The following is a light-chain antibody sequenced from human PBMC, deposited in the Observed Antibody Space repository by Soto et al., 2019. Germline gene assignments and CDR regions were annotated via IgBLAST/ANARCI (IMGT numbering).Light chain of an antibody. V-gene: IGKV3-20*01. CDR2: GAS. CDR3: QQYNKWPLT. CDR1: QSVSNNY. J-gene: IGKJ3*01. Sequence: EIVLMQSPGTLSLSPGERATLSCRASQSVSNNYLAWYQQKPGQAPRLLIYGASNRATGIPDRFSGSGSGTDFTLTISSLEPEDFAVYYCQQYNKWPLTFGPGTKVDIK.